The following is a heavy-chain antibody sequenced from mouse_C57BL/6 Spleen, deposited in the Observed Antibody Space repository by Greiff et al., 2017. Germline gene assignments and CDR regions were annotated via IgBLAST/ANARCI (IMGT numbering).Heavy chain of an antibody. J-gene: IGHJ2*01. Sequence: VQLQQSGPELVKPGASVKISCKASGYAFSSSWMNWVKQRPGKGLEWIGRIYPGDGDTNYNGKFKGKATLTADKSSSTAYMQLSSLTSEDSAVYFCARSHLLDYWGQGTTLTVSS. D-gene: IGHD2-1*01. V-gene: IGHV1-82*01. CDR2: IYPGDGDT. CDR3: ARSHLLDY. CDR1: GYAFSSSW.